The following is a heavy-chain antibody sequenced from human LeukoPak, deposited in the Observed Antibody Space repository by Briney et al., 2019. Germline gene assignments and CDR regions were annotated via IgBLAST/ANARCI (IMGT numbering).Heavy chain of an antibody. J-gene: IGHJ5*02. CDR2: INHSGST. CDR3: ASTGLVVVPAASTSNWFDP. CDR1: GGSFSGYY. D-gene: IGHD2-2*01. Sequence: SETLPLTCAVYGGSFSGYYWSWIRQPPGKGLEWIGEINHSGSTNYNPSLKSRVTISVDTSKNQFSLKLSSVTAADTAVYYCASTGLVVVPAASTSNWFDPWGQGTLVTVSS. V-gene: IGHV4-34*01.